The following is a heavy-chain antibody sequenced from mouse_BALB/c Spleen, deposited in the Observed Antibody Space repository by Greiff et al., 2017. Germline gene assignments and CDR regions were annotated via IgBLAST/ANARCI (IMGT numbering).Heavy chain of an antibody. CDR3: ARRGYYGSSPRYFDV. V-gene: IGHV1-7*01. Sequence: QVQLKQSGAELAKPGASVKMSCKASGYTFTSYWMHWVKQRPGQGLEWIGYINPSTGYTEYNQKFKDKATLTADKSSSTAYMQLSSLTSEDSAVYYCARRGYYGSSPRYFDVWGAGTTVTVSS. J-gene: IGHJ1*01. CDR2: INPSTGYT. CDR1: GYTFTSYW. D-gene: IGHD1-1*01.